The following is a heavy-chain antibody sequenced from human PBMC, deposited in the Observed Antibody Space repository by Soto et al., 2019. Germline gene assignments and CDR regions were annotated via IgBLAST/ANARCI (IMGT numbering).Heavy chain of an antibody. J-gene: IGHJ4*02. D-gene: IGHD2-21*02. CDR3: AKTGXSRGLAYCGGDCYSFDY. V-gene: IGHV3-23*01. CDR1: GFTFSSYA. CDR2: ISGSGGST. Sequence: PGGSLRLSCAASGFTFSSYAMSWVRQAPGKGLEWVSAISGSGGSTYYADSVKGRFTISRDNSKNTLYLQMNSLRAEDTAVYYCAKTGXSRGLAYCGGDCYSFDYWGQGTLVTVSS.